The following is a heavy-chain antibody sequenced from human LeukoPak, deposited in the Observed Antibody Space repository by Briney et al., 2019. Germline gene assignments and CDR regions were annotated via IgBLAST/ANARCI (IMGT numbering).Heavy chain of an antibody. V-gene: IGHV3-30*02. D-gene: IGHD3-9*01. J-gene: IGHJ4*02. CDR2: IWFDGSNK. Sequence: GGSLRLSCAASGITFSNYGMHWVRQAPGKGLEWVAFIWFDGSNKFYADSVKGRFTISRDNSKNTLYLQMNSLRAEDTAVYYCAKDAPSYYDILTGQDYWGQGTLVTVSS. CDR1: GITFSNYG. CDR3: AKDAPSYYDILTGQDY.